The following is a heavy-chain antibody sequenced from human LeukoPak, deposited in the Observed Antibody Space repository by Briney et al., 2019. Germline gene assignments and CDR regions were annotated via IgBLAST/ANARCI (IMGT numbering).Heavy chain of an antibody. J-gene: IGHJ5*02. Sequence: SETLSLTCTVSGGSISSSSYYWGWIRQPPGKGLEWIGRIYYSGSTYYNPSLKSRVTISVDTSKNQFSLKLSSVTAADTAVYYCARLLVPADPWFDPWGQGTLVTVSS. V-gene: IGHV4-39*01. D-gene: IGHD2-2*01. CDR1: GGSISSSSYY. CDR3: ARLLVPADPWFDP. CDR2: IYYSGST.